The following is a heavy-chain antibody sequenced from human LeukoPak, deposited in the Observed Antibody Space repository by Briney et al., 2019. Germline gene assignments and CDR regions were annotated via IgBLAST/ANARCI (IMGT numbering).Heavy chain of an antibody. Sequence: SETLSLTCAVYGGSFSGYYWSWIRQPPGKGLEWIGEINHSGSTNYNPSLKSRVTISVDTSKNQFSLKLTSVTAADMAVYYCARDKGDRQYNWFDPWGQGTLVTVSS. CDR2: INHSGST. J-gene: IGHJ5*02. CDR1: GGSFSGYY. CDR3: ARDKGDRQYNWFDP. D-gene: IGHD3-22*01. V-gene: IGHV4-34*01.